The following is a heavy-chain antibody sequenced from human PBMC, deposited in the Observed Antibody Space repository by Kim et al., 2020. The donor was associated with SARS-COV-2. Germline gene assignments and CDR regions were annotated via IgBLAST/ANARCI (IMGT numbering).Heavy chain of an antibody. CDR2: IYYSGST. CDR3: ARHQGIMITFGAQDYYYGMDV. Sequence: SETLSLTCTVSGGSISSSSYYWGWIRQPPGKGLEWIGSIYYSGSTYYNPSLKSRVTISVDTSKNQFSLKLSSVTAADTAVYYCARHQGIMITFGAQDYYYGMDVWGQGTTVTVSS. D-gene: IGHD3-16*01. CDR1: GGSISSSSYY. V-gene: IGHV4-39*01. J-gene: IGHJ6*02.